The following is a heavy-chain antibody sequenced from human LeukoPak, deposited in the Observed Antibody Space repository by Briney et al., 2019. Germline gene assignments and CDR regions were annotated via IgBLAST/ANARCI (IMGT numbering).Heavy chain of an antibody. CDR3: AAEGGFYRFDY. Sequence: PSETLSLTCTVSGGSISSYYWSWIRQPPGKGLEWIGYIYYSGSTNYNPSLKSRVTISVDTSKNQFSLKLSSVTAADTAVYYCAAEGGFYRFDYWGQGTLVTVSS. D-gene: IGHD2/OR15-2a*01. CDR2: IYYSGST. J-gene: IGHJ4*02. V-gene: IGHV4-59*12. CDR1: GGSISSYY.